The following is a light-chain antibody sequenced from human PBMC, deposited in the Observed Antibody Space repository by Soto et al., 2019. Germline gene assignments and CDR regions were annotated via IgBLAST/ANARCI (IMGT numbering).Light chain of an antibody. V-gene: IGLV2-8*01. CDR3: SSYAGSTNFV. J-gene: IGLJ1*01. CDR2: EVS. CDR1: SSDVGGYNY. Sequence: SALAQPAPRYCSPGESITISYTVASSDVGGYNYVSWYQQHPGKAPKLMIYEVSKRPSGVPDRFSGSKSGNTASLTVSGLQAEDEDDDYCSSYAGSTNFVFGNGNKVTGL.